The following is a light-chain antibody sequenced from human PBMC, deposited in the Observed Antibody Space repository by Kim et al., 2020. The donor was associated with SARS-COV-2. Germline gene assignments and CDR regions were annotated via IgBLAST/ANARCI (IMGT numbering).Light chain of an antibody. J-gene: IGKJ2*01. CDR1: QTSSTNY. V-gene: IGKV3-20*01. CDR2: GAS. CDR3: QQYGSSYT. Sequence: SLSPGERAALSCMASQTSSTNYLAWYQQKPGQAPRLVIYGASSRATGIPDRFSGSASGTDFTLTISRLEPEDFAVYYCQQYGSSYTFGQGTKLEI.